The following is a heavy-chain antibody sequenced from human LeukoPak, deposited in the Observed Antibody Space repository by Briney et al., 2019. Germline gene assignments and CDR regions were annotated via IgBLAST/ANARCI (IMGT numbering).Heavy chain of an antibody. CDR3: AREGSHYYYYIDV. CDR2: ITSSGSTI. J-gene: IGHJ6*03. D-gene: IGHD2-15*01. V-gene: IGHV3-48*03. CDR1: GFTFSSYE. Sequence: GGSLRLSCAASGFTFSSYEMNWVRQAPGKGLEWLSYITSSGSTIYYADSVKGRFTISRDNAKNSLYLQMNSLRAEDTAVYYCAREGSHYYYYIDVWGKGTTVTISS.